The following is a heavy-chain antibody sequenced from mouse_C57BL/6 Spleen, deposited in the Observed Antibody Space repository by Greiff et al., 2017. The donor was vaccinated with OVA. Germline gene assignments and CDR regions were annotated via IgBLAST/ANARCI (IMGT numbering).Heavy chain of an antibody. CDR2: ISYSGST. CDR1: GYSITSGYD. J-gene: IGHJ3*01. V-gene: IGHV3-1*01. CDR3: AREDDYGSSYGFAY. Sequence: EVKLVESGPGMVKPSQSLSLTCTVTGYSITSGYDWHWIRHFPGNKLEWMGYISYSGSTNYNPSLKSRISITHDTSKNHFFLKLNSVTTEDTATYYCAREDDYGSSYGFAYWGQGTLVTVSA. D-gene: IGHD1-1*01.